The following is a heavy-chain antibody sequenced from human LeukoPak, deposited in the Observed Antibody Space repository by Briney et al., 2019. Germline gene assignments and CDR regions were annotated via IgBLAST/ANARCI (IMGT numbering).Heavy chain of an antibody. Sequence: SETLSLTCTVSGGSISGYYWGWIRQPPGKGLEWIGYVFSSGGTNYNASLRSRLTISEDTSKNQFSLKLTSVTAADTAVYYCARRLKLSSSWAYFDYWGQGTPVTVSS. CDR1: GGSISGYY. V-gene: IGHV4-59*08. D-gene: IGHD6-13*01. J-gene: IGHJ4*02. CDR3: ARRLKLSSSWAYFDY. CDR2: VFSSGGT.